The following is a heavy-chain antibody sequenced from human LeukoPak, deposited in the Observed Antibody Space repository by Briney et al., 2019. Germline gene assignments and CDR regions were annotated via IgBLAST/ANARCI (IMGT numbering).Heavy chain of an antibody. V-gene: IGHV3-48*01. Sequence: TGGSLRLSCAASGFTFSSYSMNWVRQAPGKGLEWVSYISSSSSTIYYADSVKGRFTISRDNAKNSLYLQMNSLRAEDTAVYYCASQSYDDFWSGYPKALDYWGQGTLVTVSS. CDR2: ISSSSSTI. D-gene: IGHD3-3*01. CDR1: GFTFSSYS. J-gene: IGHJ4*02. CDR3: ASQSYDDFWSGYPKALDY.